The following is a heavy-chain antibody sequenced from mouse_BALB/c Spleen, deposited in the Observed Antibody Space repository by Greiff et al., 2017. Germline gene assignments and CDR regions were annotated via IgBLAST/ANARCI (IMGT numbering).Heavy chain of an antibody. CDR3: ASYYGSPYYFDY. CDR2: IDPENGNT. D-gene: IGHD1-1*01. Sequence: VQLKESGAELVRPGALVKLSCKASGFNIKDYYMHWVKQRPEQGLEWIGWIDPENGNTIYDPKFQGKASITADTSSNTAYLQLSSLTSEDTAVYYCASYYGSPYYFDYWGQGTTLTVSS. V-gene: IGHV14-1*02. CDR1: GFNIKDYY. J-gene: IGHJ2*01.